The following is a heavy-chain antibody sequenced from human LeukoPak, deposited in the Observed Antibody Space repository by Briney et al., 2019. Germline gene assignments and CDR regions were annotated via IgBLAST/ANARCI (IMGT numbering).Heavy chain of an antibody. Sequence: GGSLRLSCAASGFTFSNYGMHWVRQAPGKGLEWVAFTRYDGSDKYYADSVKGRFTISRDNSKNMLYLQMNSLRAEDTAVYYCAKVVDNLDYWGQGTLVTVSS. V-gene: IGHV3-30*02. D-gene: IGHD2-15*01. CDR3: AKVVDNLDY. CDR1: GFTFSNYG. CDR2: TRYDGSDK. J-gene: IGHJ4*02.